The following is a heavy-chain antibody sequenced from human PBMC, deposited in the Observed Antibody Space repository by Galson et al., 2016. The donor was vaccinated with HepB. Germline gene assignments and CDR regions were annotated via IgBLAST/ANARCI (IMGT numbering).Heavy chain of an antibody. V-gene: IGHV5-51*01. CDR2: IYPGDTNA. CDR1: GYTYGSFW. J-gene: IGHJ4*02. D-gene: IGHD3-10*01. CDR3: ARQAFTNSGADY. Sequence: QSGAEVKRPGESLKISCKGSGYTYGSFWIGWVRQMPGKGLEWMGMIYPGDTNARYSPAFQGQVAIQIDKSINTAYLQWSSLKASDNAVYFCARQAFTNSGADYWGQGTLVTVSA.